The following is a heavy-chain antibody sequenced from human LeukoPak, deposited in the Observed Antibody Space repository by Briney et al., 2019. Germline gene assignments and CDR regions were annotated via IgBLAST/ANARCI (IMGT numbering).Heavy chain of an antibody. CDR2: ISTSGSTI. V-gene: IGHV3-11*04. CDR3: ARDSCSNGVCFDY. CDR1: GFTSSDYY. J-gene: IGHJ4*02. Sequence: TGGSLRLSCTASGFTSSDYYMSWIRQAPGKGLEWVSYISTSGSTIYYGDSVKGRFTISRDNAKNSLYLQMNSLRAEDTAVYYCARDSCSNGVCFDYWGQGTLVTVSS. D-gene: IGHD2-8*01.